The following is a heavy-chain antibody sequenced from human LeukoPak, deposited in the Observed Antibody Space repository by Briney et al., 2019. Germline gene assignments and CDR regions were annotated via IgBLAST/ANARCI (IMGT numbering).Heavy chain of an antibody. V-gene: IGHV1-2*02. CDR3: VRGSPRGYCSSTSCYPFFDY. D-gene: IGHD2-2*01. J-gene: IGHJ4*02. Sequence: GASVKVSCKASGYTFTAYYMHWVRQAPGQGLEWMGWINPNSGGTNFARKFQGRVTMTRDTSISTAYMELSRLRSDDTAVYNCVRGSPRGYCSSTSCYPFFDYWGQGTLVTVSS. CDR1: GYTFTAYY. CDR2: INPNSGGT.